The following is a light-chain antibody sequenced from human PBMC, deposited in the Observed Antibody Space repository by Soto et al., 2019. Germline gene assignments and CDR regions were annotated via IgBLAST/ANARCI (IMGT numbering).Light chain of an antibody. V-gene: IGKV1-5*01. CDR1: QSISSW. CDR2: DAS. J-gene: IGKJ1*01. CDR3: QQYNTYSKWT. Sequence: DIQMTQSPSTLSASVGDRVTITCRASQSISSWLAWYQQKPGKAHKLLIYDASSLESGVPSRFSGSGSGTEFTLTISSLQPDDFATYYCQQYNTYSKWTFGQGTKVDIK.